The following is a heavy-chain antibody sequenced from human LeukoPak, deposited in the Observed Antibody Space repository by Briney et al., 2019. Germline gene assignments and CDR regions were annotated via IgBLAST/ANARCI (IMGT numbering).Heavy chain of an antibody. V-gene: IGHV3-23*01. CDR3: ARGSRFGVAGHYAFDM. J-gene: IGHJ3*02. Sequence: PGGTLRLSCAASGFTFRSYGMNWVRQAPGKGLEWVSAISVSSGNIYYADSVKGRFTISRDNSKNTLYLQVHSLRAEDTAVYYCARGSRFGVAGHYAFDMWGQGTVVPVS. CDR1: GFTFRSYG. D-gene: IGHD2-8*01. CDR2: ISVSSGNI.